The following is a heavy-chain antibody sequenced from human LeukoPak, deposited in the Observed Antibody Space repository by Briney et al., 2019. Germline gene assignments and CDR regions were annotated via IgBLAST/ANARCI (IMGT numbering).Heavy chain of an antibody. V-gene: IGHV4-30-4*01. CDR3: ARDSYSYGYGGFDY. D-gene: IGHD5-18*01. CDR2: IYSTGNT. J-gene: IGHJ4*02. CDR1: GGSISSGVRY. Sequence: SETLSLTCTASGGSISSGVRYWSWLRQSPGKGLEWIGYIYSTGNTYYNPSLKSRVIISVDTSKNQFSLELNSVTAADTAVYYCARDSYSYGYGGFDYWGQGILVTVSS.